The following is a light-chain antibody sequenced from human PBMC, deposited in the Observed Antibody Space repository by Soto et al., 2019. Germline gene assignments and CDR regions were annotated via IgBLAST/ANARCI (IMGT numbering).Light chain of an antibody. CDR3: QQRSNWPRRT. CDR1: QSVSSY. Sequence: EIVLTQSPATLSLSPGERATLSCRASQSVSSYLAWYQQKPGQAPRLLIYDASNRATGIPAGFSGSGSGTDYTPTISSLEPEDFAVYYCQQRSNWPRRTFGQGTKVEIK. V-gene: IGKV3-11*01. CDR2: DAS. J-gene: IGKJ1*01.